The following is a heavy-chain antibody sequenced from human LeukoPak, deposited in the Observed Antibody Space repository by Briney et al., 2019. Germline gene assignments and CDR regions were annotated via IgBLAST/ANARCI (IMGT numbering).Heavy chain of an antibody. J-gene: IGHJ4*02. CDR3: ARVDSSGWYDLFDY. V-gene: IGHV3-33*01. CDR2: IWYDGSNK. Sequence: GGSLRLSCAASGFTFSSYGMHWVRQAPGKGLEWVAVIWYDGSNKYYADSVKGRFTISRDNSKNTLYLQMNSLRAEDTAVYYCARVDSSGWYDLFDYWGQGTLVTVSS. CDR1: GFTFSSYG. D-gene: IGHD6-19*01.